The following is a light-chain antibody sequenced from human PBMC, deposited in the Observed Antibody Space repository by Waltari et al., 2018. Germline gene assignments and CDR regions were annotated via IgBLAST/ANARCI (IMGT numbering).Light chain of an antibody. CDR1: QGVGKY. CDR2: HTS. CDR3: QKYDFLPAT. Sequence: DIVLTQSPGPLSLPPGERAPLSCRGSQGVGKYIAWYQQRPGQAPRLLLYHTSIRATGIPDRFSGSGYGTDFSLTISSLEPEDFAVYYCQKYDFLPATFGQGTTVEIK. J-gene: IGKJ1*01. V-gene: IGKV3-20*01.